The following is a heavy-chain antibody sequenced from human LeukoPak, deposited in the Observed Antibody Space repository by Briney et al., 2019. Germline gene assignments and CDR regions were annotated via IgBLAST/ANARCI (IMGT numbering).Heavy chain of an antibody. CDR1: GGSISSGGYY. Sequence: SETLSLTCTVSGGSISSGGYYWSWIRQHPGKGLEWIGYIYYSGSTYYNPSPKSRVTISVDTSKNQFSLKLSSVTAADTAVYYCARDHGSGIHDYWGQGTLVTVSS. J-gene: IGHJ4*02. CDR2: IYYSGST. D-gene: IGHD3-10*01. V-gene: IGHV4-31*03. CDR3: ARDHGSGIHDY.